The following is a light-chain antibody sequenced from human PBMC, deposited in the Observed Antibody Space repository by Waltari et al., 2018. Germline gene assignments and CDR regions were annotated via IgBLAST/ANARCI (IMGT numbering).Light chain of an antibody. V-gene: IGLV3-27*01. J-gene: IGLJ3*02. CDR2: KAS. CDR1: VLAKKY. CDR3: YSAADNNLV. Sequence: SYELTQPSSVSVSPGQTARITCSGDVLAKKYARWFQQKPGQAPGLVIYKASERPSGIPERFSGSSSGTTVTLTISGAQVEEEADYYCYSAADNNLVFGGGTKLTVL.